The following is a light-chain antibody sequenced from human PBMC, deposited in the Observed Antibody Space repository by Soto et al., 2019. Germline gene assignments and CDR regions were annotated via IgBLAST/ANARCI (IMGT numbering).Light chain of an antibody. CDR2: GNT. V-gene: IGLV1-44*01. J-gene: IGLJ1*01. CDR3: ATWNDCIFV. Sequence: QSVLTQPPSASGTPGQRVTISCSGTTSNIGRSTVSWYQQFPGAAPKLLIYGNTQRPLGVTVRFSGSKSDTSASLAISGLQSEYEADYYCATWNDCIFVFGIGTKV. CDR1: TSNIGRST.